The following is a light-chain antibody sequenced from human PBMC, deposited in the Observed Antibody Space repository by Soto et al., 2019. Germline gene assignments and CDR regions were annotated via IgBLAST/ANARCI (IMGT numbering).Light chain of an antibody. CDR3: QKYGSSPMYT. CDR1: QSISSSY. CDR2: GAS. V-gene: IGKV3-20*01. J-gene: IGKJ2*01. Sequence: VLTQSPGTLSLSPGERATLSCRASQSISSSYLAWYQQKPGQAPRLLIYGASIRATGIPDRFSGSGSGTDFTLTISRLEPEDFAVYYCQKYGSSPMYTFGQGTKLEIK.